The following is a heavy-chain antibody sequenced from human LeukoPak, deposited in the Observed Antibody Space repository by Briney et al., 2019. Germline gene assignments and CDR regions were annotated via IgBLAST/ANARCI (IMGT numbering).Heavy chain of an antibody. V-gene: IGHV3-23*01. D-gene: IGHD2-2*01. CDR3: AKRGSTTRYYYYYMDV. J-gene: IGHJ6*03. Sequence: PGGSLRLSCAASGFTFSSYAMSWVRQAPGKGLGWVSAISGSGGGTYYADSVKGRFTISRDNSKNTLYLQMNSLRAEDTAVYYCAKRGSTTRYYYYYMDVWGKGTTVTVSS. CDR1: GFTFSSYA. CDR2: ISGSGGGT.